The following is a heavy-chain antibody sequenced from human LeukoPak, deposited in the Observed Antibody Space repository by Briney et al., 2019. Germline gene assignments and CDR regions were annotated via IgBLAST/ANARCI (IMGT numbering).Heavy chain of an antibody. D-gene: IGHD6-19*01. J-gene: IGHJ4*02. CDR2: ISGYNGHT. Sequence: ASVKVSCKASGYTFSNKGISWVRQAPGQGLEWMGWISGYNGHTKYAQKFQGRVTMTTDTSTSTAYMELTSLTSDDTVVYYCARDKDLGAVAGTFDYWGQGTLVTVSS. V-gene: IGHV1-18*01. CDR1: GYTFSNKG. CDR3: ARDKDLGAVAGTFDY.